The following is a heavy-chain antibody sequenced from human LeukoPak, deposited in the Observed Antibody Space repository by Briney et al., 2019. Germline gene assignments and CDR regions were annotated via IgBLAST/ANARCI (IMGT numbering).Heavy chain of an antibody. CDR2: ISWNSGSK. Sequence: GGSLRLSCAASGFTFDDYAMHWVRQAPGKGLESVSGISWNSGSKGYADSVKGRFTISRDNAKNSLYLQMNSLRAEDTALYYCAKGWFGEPYDALDIWGQGTMLTVSS. CDR3: AKGWFGEPYDALDI. J-gene: IGHJ3*02. D-gene: IGHD3-10*01. CDR1: GFTFDDYA. V-gene: IGHV3-9*01.